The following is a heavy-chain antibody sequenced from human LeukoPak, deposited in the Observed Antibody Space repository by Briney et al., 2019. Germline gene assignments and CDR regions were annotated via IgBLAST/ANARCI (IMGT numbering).Heavy chain of an antibody. V-gene: IGHV1-8*01. J-gene: IGHJ5*02. CDR2: MNPNSGNT. Sequence: ASVKVSCKASGYTFTSYDIIWVRQATGQGLEWMGWMNPNSGNTGYAQKFQGRVTMTRNTSISTAFMELSSLRSEDTAVYYCARGLFMITFGGVIVSGNWFDPWGQGTLVTVSS. CDR1: GYTFTSYD. CDR3: ARGLFMITFGGVIVSGNWFDP. D-gene: IGHD3-16*02.